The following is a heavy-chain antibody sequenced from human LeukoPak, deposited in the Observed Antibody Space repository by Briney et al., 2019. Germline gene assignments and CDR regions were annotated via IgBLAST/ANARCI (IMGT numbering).Heavy chain of an antibody. CDR3: AREVNPYYFDS. J-gene: IGHJ4*02. Sequence: GGSLRLSCEASGFIFSNYSMHWVRQAPGKGLEWVAVIWYDGSKKNYADSVKGRFTISRDSSKNTLYLQMNSLRAEDTAVYYCAREVNPYYFDSWGQGTLVSVSS. CDR1: GFIFSNYS. D-gene: IGHD1-14*01. V-gene: IGHV3-33*01. CDR2: IWYDGSKK.